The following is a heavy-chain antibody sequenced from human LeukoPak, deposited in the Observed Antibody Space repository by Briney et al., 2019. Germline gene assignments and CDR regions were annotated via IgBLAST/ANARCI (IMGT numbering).Heavy chain of an antibody. V-gene: IGHV1-18*01. Sequence: ASVKVSCKASGYTFTSYGISWVRQAPGQGLEWMGWINAYNGNTNYAQKLQGRVTMTTDTSTSTAYMELRSLRSDDTAVYYCARATSVYSGSYGNAFDIWGQGTMVTVSS. CDR1: GYTFTSYG. CDR3: ARATSVYSGSYGNAFDI. J-gene: IGHJ3*02. D-gene: IGHD1-26*01. CDR2: INAYNGNT.